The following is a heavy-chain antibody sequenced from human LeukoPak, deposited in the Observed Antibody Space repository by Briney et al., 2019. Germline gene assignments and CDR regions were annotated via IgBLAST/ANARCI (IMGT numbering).Heavy chain of an antibody. CDR3: ARGPHRYYYDSSGSGWYYYMDV. Sequence: SETLSLTCTVSGGSISSYYWSWIRQPPGKGLEWIGEINHSGSTNYNPSLKSRVTISVDTSKNQFSLKLSSVTAADTAVYYCARGPHRYYYDSSGSGWYYYMDVWGKGTTVTVSS. D-gene: IGHD3-22*01. CDR2: INHSGST. J-gene: IGHJ6*03. CDR1: GGSISSYY. V-gene: IGHV4-34*01.